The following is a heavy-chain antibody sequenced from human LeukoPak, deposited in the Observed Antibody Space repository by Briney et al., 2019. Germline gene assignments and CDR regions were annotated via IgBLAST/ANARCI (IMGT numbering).Heavy chain of an antibody. CDR1: GDSVSGNSAVS. Sequence: SQTLSLTCAISGDSVSGNSAVSWNWLRQSPSRGLEWLGRTYYRSKWNNEYAVSVKSRRTINPDTSKNQFSLHLNPVTPEDTAVYYCARGRNSGFDYWGQGTLVTVSS. CDR3: ARGRNSGFDY. D-gene: IGHD2/OR15-2a*01. V-gene: IGHV6-1*01. CDR2: TYYRSKWNN. J-gene: IGHJ4*02.